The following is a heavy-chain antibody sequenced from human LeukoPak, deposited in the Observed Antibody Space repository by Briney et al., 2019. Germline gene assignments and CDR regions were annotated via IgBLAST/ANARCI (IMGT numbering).Heavy chain of an antibody. CDR1: GFTFSSYW. J-gene: IGHJ4*02. V-gene: IGHV3-74*01. Sequence: GGSLRLSCAASGFTFSSYWMHWVRHAPGKGLVWVSRINGDGSNIRYADSVKGRFTISRDNAKNTLYLQMNSLRAEDTAVYYCYGSGSYWDFEYWGQGTLVTVSS. D-gene: IGHD3-10*01. CDR3: YGSGSYWDFEY. CDR2: INGDGSNI.